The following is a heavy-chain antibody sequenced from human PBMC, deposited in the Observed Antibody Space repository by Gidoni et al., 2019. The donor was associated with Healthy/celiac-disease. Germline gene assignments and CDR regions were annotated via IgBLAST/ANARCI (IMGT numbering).Heavy chain of an antibody. CDR2: ISGSGGST. V-gene: IGHV3-23*01. D-gene: IGHD6-13*01. CDR1: GVTFSSYA. CDR3: AKDGVWSSSWYPPFDY. Sequence: EVQLLESGGGLVQPGGSLRLSCAASGVTFSSYAMSWVRQAPGKGLEWVSAISGSGGSTYYADSVKGRFTISRDNSKNTLYLQMNSLRAADTAVYYCAKDGVWSSSWYPPFDYWGQGTLVTVSS. J-gene: IGHJ4*02.